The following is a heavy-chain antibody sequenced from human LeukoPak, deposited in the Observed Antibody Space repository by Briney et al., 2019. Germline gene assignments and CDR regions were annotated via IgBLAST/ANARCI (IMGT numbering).Heavy chain of an antibody. J-gene: IGHJ4*02. CDR1: GGSFSGYY. V-gene: IGHV4-34*01. CDR3: ARRRRDGYIFDY. CDR2: INHSGST. D-gene: IGHD5-24*01. Sequence: SETLSLTCAVYGGSFSGYYWSWIRQPPGKGLEWIGEINHSGSTNYNPSLKSRVTISVDASKNQFSLKLSSVTAADTAVYYCARRRRDGYIFDYWGQGTLVTVSS.